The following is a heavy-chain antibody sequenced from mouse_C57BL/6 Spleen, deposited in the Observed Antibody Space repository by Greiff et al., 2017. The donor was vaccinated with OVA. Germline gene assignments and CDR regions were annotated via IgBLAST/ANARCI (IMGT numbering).Heavy chain of an antibody. Sequence: EVQGVESGGGLVKPGGSLKLSCAASGFTFSDYGMHWVRQAPEKGLEWVAYISSGSSTIYYADTVKGRFTISRDNAKNTLFLQMTSLRSEDTAMYYCARPDYDYDRAFAYWGQGTLVTVSA. D-gene: IGHD2-4*01. CDR3: ARPDYDYDRAFAY. V-gene: IGHV5-17*01. CDR1: GFTFSDYG. CDR2: ISSGSSTI. J-gene: IGHJ3*01.